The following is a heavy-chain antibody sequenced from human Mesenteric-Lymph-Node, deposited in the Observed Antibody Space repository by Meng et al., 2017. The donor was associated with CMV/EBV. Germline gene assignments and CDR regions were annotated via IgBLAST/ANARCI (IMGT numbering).Heavy chain of an antibody. CDR2: IDPTDSDP. D-gene: IGHD1-7*01. V-gene: IGHV5-10-1*01. CDR1: VYTFSTYW. Sequence: SCTPSVYTFSTYWLHWVRHRPGKGRAWMGKIDPTDSDPYSRPSFQGHVTISADKSITTASLQWSSLKPSDTAMYYCASQEGNWNYVRYWGQGTLVTVSS. CDR3: ASQEGNWNYVRY. J-gene: IGHJ4*02.